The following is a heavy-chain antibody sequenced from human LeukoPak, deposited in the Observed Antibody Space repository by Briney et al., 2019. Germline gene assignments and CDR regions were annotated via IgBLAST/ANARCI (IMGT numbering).Heavy chain of an antibody. V-gene: IGHV3-30*18. CDR1: GSTFSSYG. CDR3: AKGQYSSGWYDY. J-gene: IGHJ4*02. D-gene: IGHD6-19*01. CDR2: ISYDGSNK. Sequence: GGSLRLSCAASGSTFSSYGMHWVRQAPGKGLEWVAVISYDGSNKYYADSVKGRFTISRDNSKNTLYLQMNSLRAEDTAVYYCAKGQYSSGWYDYWGQGTLVTVSS.